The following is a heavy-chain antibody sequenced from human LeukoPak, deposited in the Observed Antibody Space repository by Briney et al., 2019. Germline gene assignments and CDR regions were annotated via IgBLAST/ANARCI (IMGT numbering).Heavy chain of an antibody. D-gene: IGHD2-21*02. V-gene: IGHV4-34*01. CDR3: ARGREVTYYHYYYGMDV. CDR1: GGSFSGYY. Sequence: SETLSLTCAVYGGSFSGYYWSWIRQPPGKGLEWIGEINHSGSTNYNPSLKSRVTISVDTSKNQFSLKLSSVTAADTAVYYCARGREVTYYHYYYGMDVWGQGTTVTVSS. J-gene: IGHJ6*02. CDR2: INHSGST.